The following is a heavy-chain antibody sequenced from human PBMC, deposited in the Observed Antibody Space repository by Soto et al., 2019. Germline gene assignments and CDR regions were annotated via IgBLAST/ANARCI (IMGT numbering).Heavy chain of an antibody. J-gene: IGHJ4*02. CDR2: IYSGGST. Sequence: PGGSLRLSCAASGFTVSSNYMSWVRQAPGKGLEWVSVIYSGGSTYYADSVKGRFTISRDNSKNTLYLQMNSLRAEDTAVYYCARGKEGYDYGDYYFDYWGQGTPVPVSS. CDR1: GFTVSSNY. CDR3: ARGKEGYDYGDYYFDY. V-gene: IGHV3-53*01. D-gene: IGHD4-17*01.